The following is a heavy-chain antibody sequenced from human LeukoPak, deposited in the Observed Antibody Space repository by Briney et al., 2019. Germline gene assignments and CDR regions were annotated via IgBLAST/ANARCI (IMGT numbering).Heavy chain of an antibody. V-gene: IGHV4-34*01. CDR3: ARREYDYVWGSYRYPFGY. CDR1: GGSFSGYY. Sequence: SETLSLTCAVYGGSFSGYYWSWIRQPPGKGLEWIGEINHSGSTNYNPSLKSRVTISVDTSKNQFSLKLSSVTAADTAVYYCARREYDYVWGSYRYPFGYWGQGTLVTVSS. CDR2: INHSGST. D-gene: IGHD3-16*02. J-gene: IGHJ4*02.